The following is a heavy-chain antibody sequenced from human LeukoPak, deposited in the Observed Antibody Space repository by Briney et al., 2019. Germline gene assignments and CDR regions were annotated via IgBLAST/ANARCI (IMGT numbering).Heavy chain of an antibody. CDR1: GFTVSSNY. J-gene: IGHJ4*02. CDR3: ARMGFGIQLWSFDY. V-gene: IGHV3-66*01. Sequence: GGSLRLSCAASGFTVSSNYISWVRQAPGKGLEWVSVIYSGGSTYYADSVKGRFTISRDNSKNTLYLQMSSLRAEDTAVYYCARMGFGIQLWSFDYWGQGTLVTVSS. CDR2: IYSGGST. D-gene: IGHD5-18*01.